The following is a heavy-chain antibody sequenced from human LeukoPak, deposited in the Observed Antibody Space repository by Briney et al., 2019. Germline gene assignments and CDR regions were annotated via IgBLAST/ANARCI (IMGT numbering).Heavy chain of an antibody. V-gene: IGHV1-2*04. D-gene: IGHD3-9*01. CDR1: GYTFTGYY. Sequence: ASVKVSCKASGYTFTGYYMHWVRQAPGQGLEWMGWINPNSGGTNYAQKFQGWVTMTRDTSISTAYMELSRLRSDDTAVYYCARGGVLRYFDSSLNWFDPWGQRTLVTVSS. CDR2: INPNSGGT. J-gene: IGHJ5*02. CDR3: ARGGVLRYFDSSLNWFDP.